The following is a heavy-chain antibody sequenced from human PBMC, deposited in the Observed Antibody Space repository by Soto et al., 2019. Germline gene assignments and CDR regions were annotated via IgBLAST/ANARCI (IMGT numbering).Heavy chain of an antibody. CDR1: RVSLSLYG. J-gene: IGHJ3*02. Sequence: GGFLRLSCTASRVSLSLYGMNWARQAPGKGLEWVSVIYSGGSTYYADSVKGRFTISRDNSKNTLYLQMNSLRAEDTAVYYCARDRSDDAFDIWGQGTMVTVSS. CDR3: ARDRSDDAFDI. CDR2: IYSGGST. V-gene: IGHV3-66*01.